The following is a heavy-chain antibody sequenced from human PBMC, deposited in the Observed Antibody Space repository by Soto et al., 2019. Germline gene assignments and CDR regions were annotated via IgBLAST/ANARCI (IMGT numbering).Heavy chain of an antibody. J-gene: IGHJ6*02. V-gene: IGHV1-69*12. CDR2: IIPIYNSA. CDR3: ASEDYSDRSGYAMDV. Sequence: QVQLVQSGAEVKEPGSSVRVSCKASGGTFSSSDISWVRQAPGQGLEWMGGIIPIYNSANYAQKFQGRVAITAHESTSTAYMELRSLRSEDTAVYYCASEDYSDRSGYAMDVWGQGTTVAGSS. D-gene: IGHD3-22*01. CDR1: GGTFSSSD.